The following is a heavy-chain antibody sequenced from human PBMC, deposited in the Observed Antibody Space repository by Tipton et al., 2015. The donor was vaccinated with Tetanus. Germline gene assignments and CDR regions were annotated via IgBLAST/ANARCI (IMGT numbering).Heavy chain of an antibody. CDR1: GESFGDYY. CDR3: GRGTDAYKSGNY. CDR2: IHPSGIT. V-gene: IGHV4-34*01. D-gene: IGHD5-24*01. Sequence: LRLSCAVYGESFGDYYWSWIRQPPGKGLEWIGEIHPSGITDYNPSLKSRVIISVDTSKNQFSLKLSSVTAADSALYFCGRGTDAYKSGNYWGQGTLVTVSS. J-gene: IGHJ4*01.